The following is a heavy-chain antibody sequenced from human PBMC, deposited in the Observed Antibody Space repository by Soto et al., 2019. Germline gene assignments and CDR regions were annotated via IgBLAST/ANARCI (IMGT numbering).Heavy chain of an antibody. CDR3: ARGGPLYYDVWSGYYSSEPSQYYFDY. J-gene: IGHJ4*02. CDR2: INHSGST. V-gene: IGHV4-34*01. CDR1: GGSFSGYY. Sequence: QVQLQQWGAGLLKPSETLSLTCAVYGGSFSGYYWSWIRQPPGKGLEWIGEINHSGSTNYNPSLKGRVTISVDTSKNQFSLKLSSVTAADTAVYYCARGGPLYYDVWSGYYSSEPSQYYFDYWGQGTLVTVSS. D-gene: IGHD3-3*01.